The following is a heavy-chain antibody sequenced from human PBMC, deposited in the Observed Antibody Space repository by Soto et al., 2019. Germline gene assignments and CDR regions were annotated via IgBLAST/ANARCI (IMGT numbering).Heavy chain of an antibody. D-gene: IGHD3-10*01. CDR2: IWDYSSNK. J-gene: IGHJ5*02. V-gene: IGHV3-33*01. Sequence: GGSLRLSCAASGFTFSSYGMHWVRQAPDKGLEWMAFIWDYSSNKYYAHTVKGRFTITRDKSKNTVYLQMNSLRSEDTAVYYCAREFIIGFGELPSKNCFDPWGQGTLVTVSS. CDR1: GFTFSSYG. CDR3: AREFIIGFGELPSKNCFDP.